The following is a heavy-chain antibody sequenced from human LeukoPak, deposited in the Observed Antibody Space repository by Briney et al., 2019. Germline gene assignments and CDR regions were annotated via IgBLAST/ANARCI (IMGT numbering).Heavy chain of an antibody. J-gene: IGHJ4*02. Sequence: ASVKVSCKASGYTFTGYYMHWVRQAPGQGLEWMGWINPNSGCTNYAQKFQGRVTMTRDTSISTAYMELSRLRSDDTAVYYCARGYCSGGSCYYDYWGQGTLVTVSS. CDR1: GYTFTGYY. CDR3: ARGYCSGGSCYYDY. V-gene: IGHV1-2*02. D-gene: IGHD2-15*01. CDR2: INPNSGCT.